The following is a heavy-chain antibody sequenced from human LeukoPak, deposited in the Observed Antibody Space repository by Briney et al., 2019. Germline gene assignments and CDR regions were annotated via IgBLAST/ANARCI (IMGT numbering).Heavy chain of an antibody. CDR3: ARGGSYWDH. Sequence: PGESLKISCKGSGYSFTSFWIGWVRQLPGKGLEWMGNIHPGDSETLYSPSFQGQVTISADKSISTSYLQWSSLKASDTAMYYCARGGSYWDHWGQGTLVIVSS. CDR1: GYSFTSFW. V-gene: IGHV5-51*03. CDR2: IHPGDSET. J-gene: IGHJ4*02. D-gene: IGHD1-26*01.